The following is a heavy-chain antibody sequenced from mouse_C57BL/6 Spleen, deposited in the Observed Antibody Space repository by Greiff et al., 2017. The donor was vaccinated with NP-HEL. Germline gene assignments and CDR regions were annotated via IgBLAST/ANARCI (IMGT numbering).Heavy chain of an antibody. Sequence: QVQLQQSGAELVRPGASVTLSCKASGYTFTDYEMHWVKQTPVHGLEWIGAIDPETGGTAYNQKFKGKAILTADKSSSTAYLELRSLTSEDSAVYYCTSHAMDYWGQGTSVTVSS. CDR1: GYTFTDYE. J-gene: IGHJ4*01. CDR3: TSHAMDY. CDR2: IDPETGGT. V-gene: IGHV1-15*01.